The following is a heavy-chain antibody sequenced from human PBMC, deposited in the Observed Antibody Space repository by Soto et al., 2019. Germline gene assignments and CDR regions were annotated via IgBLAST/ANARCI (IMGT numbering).Heavy chain of an antibody. CDR1: GGSISSGDYY. D-gene: IGHD3-3*01. V-gene: IGHV4-30-4*01. J-gene: IGHJ6*02. CDR3: ARANYGFWSVWVDV. Sequence: QVQLQESGPGLVKPSQTLSLTCTVSGGSISSGDYYWSWIRQPPGKGLEWIGYIYYSGSTYYNPSLPGRVTISVDTSMNHLSLQLTSVTAADTAVYYCARANYGFWSVWVDVWGQGTTVTVSS. CDR2: IYYSGST.